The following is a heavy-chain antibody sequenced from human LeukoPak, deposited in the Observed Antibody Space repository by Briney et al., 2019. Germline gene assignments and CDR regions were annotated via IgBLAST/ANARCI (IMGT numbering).Heavy chain of an antibody. Sequence: PGGSLRLSCAASGFTFSSYEMNWVRQAPGKGLEWVSYISSSGSTIYYADSVKGRFTISRDNAKNSLYLQMNSLRAEDTAVYYCASLPKYYYYYYMDVWGKGTTVTVSS. J-gene: IGHJ6*03. CDR3: ASLPKYYYYYYMDV. V-gene: IGHV3-48*03. CDR1: GFTFSSYE. CDR2: ISSSGSTI.